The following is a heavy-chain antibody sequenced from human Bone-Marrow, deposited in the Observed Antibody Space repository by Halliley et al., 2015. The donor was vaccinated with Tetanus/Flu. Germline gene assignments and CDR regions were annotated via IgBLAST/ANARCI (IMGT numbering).Heavy chain of an antibody. CDR1: GGSISPYY. Sequence: TLSLTCTVSGGSISPYYWSWIRQPPGKGLEWIGYIFYSGNTNYNPSLKSRVTISVDTSKNQFSLNLSSLTAADTAVYYCARGDFWSGCDYWGQGTLVTVSS. J-gene: IGHJ4*02. CDR2: IFYSGNT. D-gene: IGHD3-3*01. CDR3: ARGDFWSGCDY. V-gene: IGHV4-59*01.